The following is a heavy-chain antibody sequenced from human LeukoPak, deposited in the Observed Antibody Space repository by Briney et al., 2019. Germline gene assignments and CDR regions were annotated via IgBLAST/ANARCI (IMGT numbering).Heavy chain of an antibody. Sequence: HPGGSLRLSCAASGFTFISYAMSWVRQAPGKGLEWVSAISGSGGSIYYADSVKGRFTVSRDNSKNTLYLQMNTLRAEDTAVYYCAKDEDARPMYFQDWGQGTLVTVSS. J-gene: IGHJ1*01. V-gene: IGHV3-23*01. D-gene: IGHD3-10*02. CDR1: GFTFISYA. CDR2: ISGSGGSI. CDR3: AKDEDARPMYFQD.